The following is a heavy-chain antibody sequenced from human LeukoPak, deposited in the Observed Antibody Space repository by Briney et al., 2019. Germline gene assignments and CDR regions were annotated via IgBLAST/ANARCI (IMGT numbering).Heavy chain of an antibody. J-gene: IGHJ5*02. CDR2: INHSGST. CDR3: ARVAYGDCA. Sequence: SETLSLTCAVYGGSFSGYYWSWTRQPPGKGLEWIGEINHSGSTNYNPSLKSRVTISVDTSKNQFSLKLSSVTAADTAVYYCARVAYGDCAWGQGTLATVSS. D-gene: IGHD4-17*01. CDR1: GGSFSGYY. V-gene: IGHV4-34*01.